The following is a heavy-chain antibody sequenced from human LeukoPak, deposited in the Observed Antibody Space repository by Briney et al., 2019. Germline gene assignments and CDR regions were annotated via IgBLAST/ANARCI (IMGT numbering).Heavy chain of an antibody. Sequence: PGGSLRLSCEASGFTFSTYVVNWVRQAPGKGLEWVSAISTSGGSTYYADSVKGRFTISRDNSKNTLYLQMNSLRAGDTAVYYCAKAPTYDSSGYYYFDHWGQGTLVTVSS. CDR1: GFTFSTYV. D-gene: IGHD3-22*01. CDR3: AKAPTYDSSGYYYFDH. CDR2: ISTSGGST. V-gene: IGHV3-23*01. J-gene: IGHJ4*02.